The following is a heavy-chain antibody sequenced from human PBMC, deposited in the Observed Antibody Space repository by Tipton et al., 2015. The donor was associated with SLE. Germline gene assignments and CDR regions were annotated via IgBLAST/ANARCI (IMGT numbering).Heavy chain of an antibody. CDR2: IKQDGSDK. J-gene: IGHJ6*03. D-gene: IGHD3-10*01. CDR1: RFTFSSYW. Sequence: SLRLSCAASRFTFSSYWMSWVRQAPGKGLEWVANIKQDGSDKYYVDSVEGRFTISRDNAKNSLYLQMNSLRAEDTALYYCAKEPMVRGVIGYYYYYMDVWGKGTTVTVSS. V-gene: IGHV3-7*03. CDR3: AKEPMVRGVIGYYYYYMDV.